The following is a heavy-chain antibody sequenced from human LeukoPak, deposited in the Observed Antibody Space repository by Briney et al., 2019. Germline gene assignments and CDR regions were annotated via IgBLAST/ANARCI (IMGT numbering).Heavy chain of an antibody. D-gene: IGHD3-10*01. V-gene: IGHV5-51*01. CDR1: GYSFTSYW. CDR3: ARVPAMVRGDTNWFDP. Sequence: GESLKISCKGSGYSFTSYWIGWVRQMPGKGLEWMGIIYPGDSDTRYSPSFQGQVTISADKSTSTAYLQWSSLKASDTAMYYCARVPAMVRGDTNWFDPWGQGTLVTVSS. CDR2: IYPGDSDT. J-gene: IGHJ5*02.